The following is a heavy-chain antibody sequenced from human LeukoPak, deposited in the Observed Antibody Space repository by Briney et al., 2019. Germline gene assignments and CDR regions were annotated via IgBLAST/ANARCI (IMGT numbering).Heavy chain of an antibody. J-gene: IGHJ6*03. V-gene: IGHV1-18*01. CDR2: ISAYNDKT. CDR1: DYSFRGYG. D-gene: IGHD6-19*01. CDR3: ARWQWVLQNYYYMDV. Sequence: ASVKVFCKASDYSFRGYGISWVRQAPGQGLEWMGWISAYNDKTIYAQKFQGRLTLTTDTSTTSVHMELRTLNSDDTAVYYCARWQWVLQNYYYMDVWGNGTTVIVSS.